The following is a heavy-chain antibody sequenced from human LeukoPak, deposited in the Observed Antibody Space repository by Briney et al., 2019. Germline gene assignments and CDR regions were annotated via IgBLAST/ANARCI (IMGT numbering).Heavy chain of an antibody. D-gene: IGHD3-10*01. V-gene: IGHV4-4*07. CDR2: IYSSGST. Sequence: PSETLSLTCSLSGGSISNYYWSWIRQPAGKRLEWLGRIYSSGSTNYNPSLESRVTVSVDTSKNQFSLKLSSVTAADTAVYYCAREHMVRGVINRWGQAALVTVSS. CDR1: GGSISNYY. CDR3: AREHMVRGVINR. J-gene: IGHJ4*02.